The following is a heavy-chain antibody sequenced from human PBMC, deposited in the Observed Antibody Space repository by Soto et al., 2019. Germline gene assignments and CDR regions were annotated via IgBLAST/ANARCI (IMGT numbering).Heavy chain of an antibody. V-gene: IGHV4-34*01. CDR3: ARRGFWSGYSYYYYGMDV. D-gene: IGHD3-3*01. J-gene: IGHJ6*02. CDR1: GGSFSGYY. CDR2: INHSGST. Sequence: SETLSLTCAVYGGSFSGYYWSWIRQPPGKGLEWIGEINHSGSTNYNPSLKSRVTISVDTSKSQFSLKLSSVTAADTAVYYCARRGFWSGYSYYYYGMDVWGQGTTVT.